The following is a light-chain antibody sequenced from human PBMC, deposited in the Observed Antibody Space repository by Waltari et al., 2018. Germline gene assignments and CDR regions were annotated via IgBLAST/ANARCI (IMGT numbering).Light chain of an antibody. CDR2: GAS. Sequence: VILTQSPAPLSLSPGERATLSCRASQSVSSYLAWYQQKPGQAPRLLIYGASSRATGIPDRFSGSGSGTDFTLTISSLEPEDVGVYHCYQHSSGYTFGPGTKLDIK. CDR3: YQHSSGYT. J-gene: IGKJ3*01. CDR1: QSVSSY. V-gene: IGKV3-11*01.